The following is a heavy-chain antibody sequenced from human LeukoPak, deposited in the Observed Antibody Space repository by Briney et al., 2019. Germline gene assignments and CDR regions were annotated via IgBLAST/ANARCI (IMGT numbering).Heavy chain of an antibody. CDR1: GFTFSSYA. CDR3: AKDDYDFWSGPTYYFDY. CDR2: ISGSGGST. J-gene: IGHJ4*02. D-gene: IGHD3-3*01. Sequence: GGSLRLSCAVSGFTFSSYAMSWVRQAPGKGLEWVSAISGSGGSTYYADSVKGRFTISRDNSKNTLYLQMNSLRAEDTAVYYCAKDDYDFWSGPTYYFDYWGQGTLVTVSS. V-gene: IGHV3-23*01.